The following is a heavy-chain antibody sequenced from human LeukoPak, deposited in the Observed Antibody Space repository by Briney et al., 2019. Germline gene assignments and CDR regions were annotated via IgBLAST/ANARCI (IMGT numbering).Heavy chain of an antibody. CDR1: GFTFSSYS. J-gene: IGHJ5*02. CDR2: ISSSSSYI. Sequence: GGSLRPSCAASGFTFSSYSMNWVCQAPGKGLEWVSSISSSSSYIYYADSVKGRFTISRDNAKNSLYLQMNSLRAEDTAVYYCAKDLGRITMVRGVPFDPWGQGTLVTVSS. V-gene: IGHV3-21*01. CDR3: AKDLGRITMVRGVPFDP. D-gene: IGHD3-10*01.